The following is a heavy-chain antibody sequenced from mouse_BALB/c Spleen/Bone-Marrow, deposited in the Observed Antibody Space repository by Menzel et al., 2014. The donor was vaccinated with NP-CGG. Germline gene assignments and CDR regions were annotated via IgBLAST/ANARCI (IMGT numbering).Heavy chain of an antibody. D-gene: IGHD3-2*01. CDR2: VYPGDGST. CDR3: ARSGDSSGYGFAY. J-gene: IGHJ3*01. CDR1: GYTFTSYD. Sequence: VQLQQSGPELVKTGGLEKIFCKASGYTFTSYDINWVKQRAGQGLEGIGWVYPGDGSTKYNEKFKGKATLTADKSSSTAYMQLSSLTSENSAVYFCARSGDSSGYGFAYWGQGTLVTVSA. V-gene: IGHV1S56*01.